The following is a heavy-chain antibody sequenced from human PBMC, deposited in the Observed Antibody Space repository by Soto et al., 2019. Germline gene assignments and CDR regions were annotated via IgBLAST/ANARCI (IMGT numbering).Heavy chain of an antibody. CDR2: ISRGATTT. CDR1: GLTFSSFE. D-gene: IGHD3-9*01. J-gene: IGHJ4*02. CDR3: ATRSTDYYFY. Sequence: SGGSLRLSCAVSGLTFSSFEMDWVRQAAGKGPEWISYISRGATTTYYEDSVRGRFTISRDDAENSVFLQMDSLRVEDTAIYFCATRSTDYYFYWGQGTLVTVSS. V-gene: IGHV3-48*03.